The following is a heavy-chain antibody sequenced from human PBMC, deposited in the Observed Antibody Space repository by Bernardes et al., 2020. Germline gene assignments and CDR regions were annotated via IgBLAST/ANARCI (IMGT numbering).Heavy chain of an antibody. Sequence: SETLSLTCTVSGGSISSSSYYWGWIRQPPGKGLEWIGSIYYSGSTHHNPSLKSRVTISVDTSKNQFSLKLSSVTAADTAVYYCARLNGDYFDYWGQGTLVTVSS. CDR3: ARLNGDYFDY. D-gene: IGHD4-17*01. J-gene: IGHJ4*02. CDR1: GGSISSSSYY. CDR2: IYYSGST. V-gene: IGHV4-39*01.